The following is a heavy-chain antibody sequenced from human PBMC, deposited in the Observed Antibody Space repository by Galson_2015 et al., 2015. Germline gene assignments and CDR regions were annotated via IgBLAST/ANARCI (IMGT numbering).Heavy chain of an antibody. V-gene: IGHV5-51*01. CDR1: GYSFTSYW. J-gene: IGHJ4*01. D-gene: IGHD6-13*01. CDR2: IYHGDSDI. CDR3: ARRSCDSSSWSAFDY. Sequence: QSGAEVTKPGESLQISCKGSGYSFTSYWIGWVRQMPGKGLEWMGIIYHGDSDIRYSPSFQGQVTISADKSISTAYLQWSSLKASDTAMYYCARRSCDSSSWSAFDYWGHGTLVTVSS.